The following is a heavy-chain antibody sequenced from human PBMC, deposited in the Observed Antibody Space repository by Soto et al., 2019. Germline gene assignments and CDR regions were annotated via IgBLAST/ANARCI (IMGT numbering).Heavy chain of an antibody. D-gene: IGHD5-12*01. J-gene: IGHJ4*02. CDR2: INHSGSN. Sequence: NPSETLTLTCAAYGGTFSGYYWSWIRQPPGKGLEWIGEINHSGSNNYKPSLKSRLTTTVDTSKNQYSLKLSSGTTADTSAYYCARSLRYDIVAHRGLRIDSWGQGTLVTVSS. CDR1: GGTFSGYY. CDR3: ARSLRYDIVAHRGLRIDS. V-gene: IGHV4-34*01.